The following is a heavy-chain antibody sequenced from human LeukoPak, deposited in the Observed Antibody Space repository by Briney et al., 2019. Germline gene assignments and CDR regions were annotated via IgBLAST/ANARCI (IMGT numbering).Heavy chain of an antibody. CDR3: AREPYCGGDCYSNPDY. D-gene: IGHD2-21*02. V-gene: IGHV1-18*01. CDR2: ISAYNGNT. CDR1: GYTFTSYG. Sequence: ASVKVSCKASGYTFTSYGISWVRQAPGQGLEWMGWISAYNGNTNYAQKLQGRVTMTTDTSTSTAYMELRSLRSDDTAVYYCAREPYCGGDCYSNPDYWGQGTLVTVSS. J-gene: IGHJ4*02.